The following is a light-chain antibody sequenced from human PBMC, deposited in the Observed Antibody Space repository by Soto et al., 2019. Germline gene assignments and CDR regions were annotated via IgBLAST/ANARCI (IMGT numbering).Light chain of an antibody. J-gene: IGKJ1*01. V-gene: IGKV1-5*03. Sequence: IRMPQSPSTLSASVGDRVTITCRASQSIDTWLAWHQQKPGQVPKLLISKASSLESGVPSRFSGSGSGTEFTLTISSLQPDDFATYYCQHYNSYSEAFGQGTKVDI. CDR3: QHYNSYSEA. CDR2: KAS. CDR1: QSIDTW.